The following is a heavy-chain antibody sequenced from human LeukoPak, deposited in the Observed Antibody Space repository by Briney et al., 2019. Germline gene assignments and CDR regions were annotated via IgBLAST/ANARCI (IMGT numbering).Heavy chain of an antibody. CDR2: IYSGGST. CDR3: ARANGIAARRNYYYCMDV. J-gene: IGHJ6*03. CDR1: GFTVSSNY. V-gene: IGHV3-66*02. D-gene: IGHD6-6*01. Sequence: PGGFLRLSCAASGFTVSSNYMSWVRQAPGKGLEWVSVIYSGGSTYYADSVKGRFTISRDNSKNTLYLQMNSLRAEDTAVYYCARANGIAARRNYYYCMDVWGKGTTVTVSS.